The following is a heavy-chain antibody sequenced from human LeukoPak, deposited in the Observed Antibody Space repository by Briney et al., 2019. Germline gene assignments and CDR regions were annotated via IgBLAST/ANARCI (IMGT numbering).Heavy chain of an antibody. Sequence: GASVKVSCKASGYTFTSYYMHWVRQAPGQGLERMGIINPSGGSTSCAQKFQGRVTMTRDMSTSTVYMELSSLRSEDTAVYYCARDTGTPYYDFWSGYNDYWGQGTLVTVSS. J-gene: IGHJ4*02. CDR2: INPSGGST. CDR1: GYTFTSYY. CDR3: ARDTGTPYYDFWSGYNDY. V-gene: IGHV1-46*01. D-gene: IGHD3-3*01.